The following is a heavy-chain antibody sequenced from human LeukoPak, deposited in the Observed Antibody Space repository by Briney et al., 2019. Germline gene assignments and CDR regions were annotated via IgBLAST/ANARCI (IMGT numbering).Heavy chain of an antibody. CDR1: GGSFSGYY. Sequence: PSETLSLTCAVYGGSFSGYYWSWIRQPPGKGLEWIGEINHSGSTNYNPSLKSRVTISVDTSKNQFSLKLSSVTAADTAVYYGARARGMKNPFDYWGQGTLVTVSS. CDR2: INHSGST. D-gene: IGHD3-16*01. V-gene: IGHV4-34*01. CDR3: ARARGMKNPFDY. J-gene: IGHJ4*02.